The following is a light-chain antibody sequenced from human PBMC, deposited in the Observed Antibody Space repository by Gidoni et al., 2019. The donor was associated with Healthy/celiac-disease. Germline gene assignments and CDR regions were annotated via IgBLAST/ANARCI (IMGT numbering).Light chain of an antibody. V-gene: IGKV1-5*03. CDR2: KAS. CDR3: QQYNSYPWT. Sequence: DIQMTQSPSTLSASVRDRVTITCRASQSISSWLAWYQQKPGKAPKLLIYKASSLESGVPSRFSGSGSGTEFTLTISSLQPDDFATYYCQQYNSYPWTFGQXTKVEIK. J-gene: IGKJ1*01. CDR1: QSISSW.